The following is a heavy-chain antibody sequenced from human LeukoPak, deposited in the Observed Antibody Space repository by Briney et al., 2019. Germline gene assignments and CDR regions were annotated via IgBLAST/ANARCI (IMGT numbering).Heavy chain of an antibody. V-gene: IGHV4-59*12. CDR2: IYYSGST. CDR3: ARFPASNWVMGYNWFDP. D-gene: IGHD6-13*01. CDR1: GGSISSYY. J-gene: IGHJ5*02. Sequence: PSETLSLTCTVSGGSISSYYWSWLRQPPGKGLEWIGYIYYSGSTNYNPSLKSRVTISVDTSKNQFSLKLSSVTAADTAVYYCARFPASNWVMGYNWFDPWGQGTLVTVSS.